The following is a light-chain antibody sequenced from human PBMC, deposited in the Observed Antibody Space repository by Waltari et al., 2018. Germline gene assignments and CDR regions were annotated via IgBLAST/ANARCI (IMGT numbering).Light chain of an antibody. V-gene: IGKV4-1*01. CDR1: QSVLYSSNNKNY. CDR2: WAS. J-gene: IGKJ2*03. Sequence: IVMTQSPDSLAVSLGERATINCKSSQSVLYSSNNKNYLAWYHQKAGQPPTLLIYWASNRASGVPDRFSGSGSGTDFTLTISSLQAEDVAVYYCQQFYNTPYSFGQGTKLEV. CDR3: QQFYNTPYS.